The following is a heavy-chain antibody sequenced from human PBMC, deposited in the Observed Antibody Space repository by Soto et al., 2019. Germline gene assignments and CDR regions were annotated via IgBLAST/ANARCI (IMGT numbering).Heavy chain of an antibody. J-gene: IGHJ4*02. CDR2: VYYTGST. CDR1: GDSISTFY. Sequence: SETLSLTCTVSGDSISTFYWGWMRQSPGKELEWIGYVYYTGSTNYNPSLKSRVTISVDRSKNQFSLKLTSANAADTAVYYCARGRTLRNYADDSSDYFYFFDYWGQGTQVTVSS. D-gene: IGHD3-22*01. V-gene: IGHV4-59*01. CDR3: ARGRTLRNYADDSSDYFYFFDY.